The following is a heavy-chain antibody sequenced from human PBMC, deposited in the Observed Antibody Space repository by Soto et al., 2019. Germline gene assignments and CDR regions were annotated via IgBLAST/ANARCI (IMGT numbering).Heavy chain of an antibody. CDR2: IYSGGRT. D-gene: IGHD6-6*01. V-gene: IGHV3-66*02. CDR1: GFTVSSNY. CDR3: ARARSSYDAFDI. Sequence: GGSLRLSCAASGFTVSSNYMSWVRPAQGGGLEWVSVIYSGGRTYYADSVKGRFTITRANSKNTLYLQMNSMRAEDTAGYYGARARSSYDAFDIWGQGTMVTVSS. J-gene: IGHJ3*02.